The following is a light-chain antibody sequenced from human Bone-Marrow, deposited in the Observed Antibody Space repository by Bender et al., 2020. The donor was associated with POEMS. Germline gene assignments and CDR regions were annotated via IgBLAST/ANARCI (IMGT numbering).Light chain of an antibody. J-gene: IGLJ3*02. CDR1: SSNIGNYNL. CDR3: GSFIDGKRV. CDR2: EGS. Sequence: QSALTQPASVSGSPGQSITISCSGISSNIGNYNLVSWYRQLPGKAPKLVIYEGSKRPSGISPRFAGSKSGNTASLTISGLQAEDEADYYCGSFIDGKRVFGGGTKLTVL. V-gene: IGLV2-23*01.